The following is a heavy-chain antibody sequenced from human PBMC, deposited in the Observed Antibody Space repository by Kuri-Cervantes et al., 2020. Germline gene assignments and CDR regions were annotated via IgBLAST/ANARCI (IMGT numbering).Heavy chain of an antibody. J-gene: IGHJ6*03. CDR3: ARGGISRVSCMDV. V-gene: IGHV4-59*01. D-gene: IGHD2-15*01. Sequence: SQTLSLTCAVYGGSFSGYYWSWIRQPPGKGLEWIGYIYYSGSTNYNPSLKSRVTISLDTSKNQFSLKLSSVTAADTAIYYCARGGISRVSCMDVWGKGTTVTVSS. CDR1: GGSFSGYY. CDR2: IYYSGST.